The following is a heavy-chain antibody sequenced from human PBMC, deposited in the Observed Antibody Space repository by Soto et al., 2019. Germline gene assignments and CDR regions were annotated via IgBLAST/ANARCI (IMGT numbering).Heavy chain of an antibody. CDR2: IYYSGST. CDR1: GGSISSGGYY. V-gene: IGHV4-31*03. Sequence: SETLSLTCTVSGGSISSGGYYWSWIRQHPGKGLEWIGYIYYSGSTYYNPSLKSRVTISVDTSKNQFSLKLSSVTAADTAVYYCAREPVSNAFDIWGQGTTVTVSS. CDR3: AREPVSNAFDI. J-gene: IGHJ3*02. D-gene: IGHD3-16*02.